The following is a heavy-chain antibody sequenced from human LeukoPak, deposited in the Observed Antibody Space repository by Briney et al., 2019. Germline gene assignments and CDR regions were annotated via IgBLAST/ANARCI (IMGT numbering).Heavy chain of an antibody. CDR3: TKPPVGYCSGGSCYWFDP. Sequence: ASVKVSCKATGYTFTSKYIRWVRQAPGQGLEWMGMIYPRDGSTSYAQKFQGRVTVTRDTSTSTVHMELSGLRSEDTAVYYCTKPPVGYCSGGSCYWFDPWGQGTLVTVSS. CDR2: IYPRDGST. V-gene: IGHV1-46*01. D-gene: IGHD2-15*01. CDR1: GYTFTSKY. J-gene: IGHJ5*02.